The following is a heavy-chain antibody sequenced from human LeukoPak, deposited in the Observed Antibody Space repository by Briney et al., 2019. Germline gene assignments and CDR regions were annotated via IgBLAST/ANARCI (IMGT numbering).Heavy chain of an antibody. V-gene: IGHV4-34*01. CDR2: INHSGST. J-gene: IGHJ5*02. D-gene: IGHD6-13*01. CDR3: ARGNSSRWYFGWFDP. CDR1: GGSSSGYY. Sequence: SETLSLTCAVYGGSSSGYYWSWLRQPPGKGLEWIGEINHSGSTNYNLSLKSRVTISVDTSKNQFSLKLSSVTAADTAVDYCARGNSSRWYFGWFDPWGQGTLVTVSS.